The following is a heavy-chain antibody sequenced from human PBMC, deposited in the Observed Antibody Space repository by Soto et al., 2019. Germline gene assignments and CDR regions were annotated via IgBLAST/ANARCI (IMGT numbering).Heavy chain of an antibody. D-gene: IGHD3-16*02. CDR3: TTDKDSDYVWGSYRYFRYFDY. V-gene: IGHV3-15*07. CDR2: IKSKTDGGTT. J-gene: IGHJ4*02. CDR1: GFTFSNAW. Sequence: PGGSLRLSCAASGFTFSNAWMNWVRQAPGKGLEWVGRIKSKTDGGTTDYAAPVKGRFTISRGDSKNTLYLQMNSLKTEDTAVYYCTTDKDSDYVWGSYRYFRYFDYWGQGTLVTVSS.